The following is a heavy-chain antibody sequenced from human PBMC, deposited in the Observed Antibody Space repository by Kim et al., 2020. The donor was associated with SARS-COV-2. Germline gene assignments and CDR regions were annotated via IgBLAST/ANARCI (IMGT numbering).Heavy chain of an antibody. D-gene: IGHD3-16*02. V-gene: IGHV1-69*01. CDR3: ARGYMRGSPIDY. Sequence: NYTTKFQGRVTITADESTSTAYMGLSTLRSEDTAVYYCARGYMRGSPIDYWGQGTLVTVSS. J-gene: IGHJ4*02.